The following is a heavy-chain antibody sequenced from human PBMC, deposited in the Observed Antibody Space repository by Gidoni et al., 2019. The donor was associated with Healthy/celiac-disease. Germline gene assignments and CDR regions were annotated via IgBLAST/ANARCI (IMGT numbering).Heavy chain of an antibody. V-gene: IGHV4-31*03. J-gene: IGHJ6*02. CDR3: ARVNYYDSSGPYYYYGMDV. CDR1: VPSISSRCYY. CDR2: IYYSGST. D-gene: IGHD3-22*01. Sequence: QVQLQESGPGLVKPSPTLSLTCTVSVPSISSRCYYWSWIRQHPGKGLEWIGYIYYSGSTYCNPSLKSRVTISVDTTKNQFSLKLSSVTAADTAVYYCARVNYYDSSGPYYYYGMDVWGQGTTVTVSS.